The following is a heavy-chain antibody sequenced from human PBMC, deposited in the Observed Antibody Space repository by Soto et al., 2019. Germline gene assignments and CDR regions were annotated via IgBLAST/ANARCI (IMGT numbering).Heavy chain of an antibody. CDR3: ARGGAVSSGGYGGH. CDR1: GFTFSTYN. Sequence: EVQLVESGGGLVQPGGSLRLSCGASGFTFSTYNMHWVRQGPGKGLVWVSRINSDGSSTRYADSVKRRFTFSRDNAKNTLYLQINSLRVEYTAIYYCARGGAVSSGGYGGHWGLGTLVTVSS. D-gene: IGHD6-19*01. CDR2: INSDGSST. J-gene: IGHJ4*02. V-gene: IGHV3-74*01.